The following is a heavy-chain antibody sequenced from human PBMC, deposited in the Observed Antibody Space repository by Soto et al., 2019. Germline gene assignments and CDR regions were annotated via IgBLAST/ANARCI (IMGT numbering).Heavy chain of an antibody. CDR2: IYYTGSS. CDR3: ARLVHWYFDWLPHPTYFDY. CDR1: DGSIRSPHDY. D-gene: IGHD3-9*01. J-gene: IGHJ4*02. V-gene: IGHV4-39*07. Sequence: SETLSLTSTVSDGSIRSPHDYWGWIRKSPGRGLEWIGSIYYTGSSYYNPSLKSRVTISVDTSKNQFSLKLSSVTAADTAVYYCARLVHWYFDWLPHPTYFDYWGQGTLVTVSS.